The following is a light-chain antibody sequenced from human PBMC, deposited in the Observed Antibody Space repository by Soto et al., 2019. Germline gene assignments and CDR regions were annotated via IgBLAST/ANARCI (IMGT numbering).Light chain of an antibody. Sequence: EIVMTQSPATLSVSPGERATLSCRANQSVSSNLAWYQQKPGQAPRLLISGASTRATGIPARFSGSGSGTDFTLTISSLQSEDFAVYYCQQYNDWPLTFGGGTKVEIK. J-gene: IGKJ4*02. CDR2: GAS. CDR1: QSVSSN. V-gene: IGKV3-15*01. CDR3: QQYNDWPLT.